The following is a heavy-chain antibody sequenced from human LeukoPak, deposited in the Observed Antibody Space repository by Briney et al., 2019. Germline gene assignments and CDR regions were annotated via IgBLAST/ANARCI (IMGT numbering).Heavy chain of an antibody. CDR2: MNPNSGNT. CDR3: ARLYSSGWHRDY. CDR1: GYTFTSYD. Sequence: ASVKVSCKASGYTFTSYDINWVRQATGQGLEWMGWMNPNSGNTGYAQKFQGRVTITRNTSISTAYMELSSLRSEDTAVYYYARLYSSGWHRDYWGQGTLVTVSS. V-gene: IGHV1-8*03. D-gene: IGHD6-19*01. J-gene: IGHJ4*02.